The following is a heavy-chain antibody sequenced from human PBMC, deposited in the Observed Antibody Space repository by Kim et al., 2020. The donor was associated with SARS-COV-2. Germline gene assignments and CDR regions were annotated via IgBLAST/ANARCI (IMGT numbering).Heavy chain of an antibody. CDR2: IYSGGST. CDR1: GFTVSSNY. J-gene: IGHJ4*02. D-gene: IGHD3-3*01. Sequence: GGSLRLSCAASGFTVSSNYMSWVRQAPGKGLEWVSVIYSGGSTYYADSVKGRFTISRHNSKNTLYLQMNSLRAEDTAVYYCARVGDFWSGYHIDYWGQGTLVTVSS. CDR3: ARVGDFWSGYHIDY. V-gene: IGHV3-53*04.